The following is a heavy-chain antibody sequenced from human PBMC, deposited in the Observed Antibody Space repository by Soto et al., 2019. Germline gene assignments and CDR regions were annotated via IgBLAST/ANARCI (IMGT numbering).Heavy chain of an antibody. J-gene: IGHJ5*02. CDR1: GGSFSGYY. CDR2: INHSGST. V-gene: IGHV4-34*01. Sequence: SETLSLTCAVYGGSFSGYYWSWTRQPPGKGLEWIGEINHSGSTNYNPSLKSRVTISVDTSKNQFSLKLSSVTAADTAVYYCARISSGWYRLGFDPWGQGTLVTVSS. D-gene: IGHD6-19*01. CDR3: ARISSGWYRLGFDP.